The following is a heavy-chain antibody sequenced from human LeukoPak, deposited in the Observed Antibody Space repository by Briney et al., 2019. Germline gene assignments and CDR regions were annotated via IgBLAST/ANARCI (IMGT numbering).Heavy chain of an antibody. CDR3: ARGHTRITMLRGSRSAYFFDY. V-gene: IGHV4-34*01. D-gene: IGHD3-10*01. J-gene: IGHJ4*02. Sequence: SETLSLTCSVYSGSFSGYYWSWIRQPPGKGLEWIGEINHSVGTNYNPSLKSRVTMSLDTSKKQFPLKLSSVTAADTAVYYCARGHTRITMLRGSRSAYFFDYWGQGTLVTVSS. CDR1: SGSFSGYY. CDR2: INHSVGT.